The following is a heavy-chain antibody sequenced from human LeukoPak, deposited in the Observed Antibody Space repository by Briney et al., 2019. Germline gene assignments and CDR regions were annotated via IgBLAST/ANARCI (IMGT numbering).Heavy chain of an antibody. Sequence: SVKVSCKASGGTFSSYAISWVRQAPGQGLEWMGGIIPIFGAANYAQKFQGRVTMTRDTSISTAYMELSSLTSEDTAVYYCATELRWKDHWGQGTLVTVSS. CDR3: ATELRWKDH. CDR1: GGTFSSYA. V-gene: IGHV1-69*05. CDR2: IIPIFGAA. D-gene: IGHD4-23*01. J-gene: IGHJ4*02.